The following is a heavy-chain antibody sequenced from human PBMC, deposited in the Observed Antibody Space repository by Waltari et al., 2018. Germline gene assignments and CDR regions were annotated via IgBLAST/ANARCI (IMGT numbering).Heavy chain of an antibody. CDR1: GFTFSSYG. CDR2: ISYDGSNK. Sequence: QVQLVESGGGVVQPGRSLRLSCAASGFTFSSYGLHWVRQAPGQGLEWVAVISYDGSNKYYADSVKGRFTISRDNSKNTLYLQMNSLRAEDTAVYYCAKNGVAAGSWVYYYGMDVWGQGTTVTVSS. J-gene: IGHJ6*02. D-gene: IGHD6-13*01. CDR3: AKNGVAAGSWVYYYGMDV. V-gene: IGHV3-30*18.